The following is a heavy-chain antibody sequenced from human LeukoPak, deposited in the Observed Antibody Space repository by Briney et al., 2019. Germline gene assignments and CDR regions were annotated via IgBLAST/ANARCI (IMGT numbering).Heavy chain of an antibody. CDR3: ARDDAGIAVAGPPVWFDP. J-gene: IGHJ5*02. Sequence: PGGSLRLSCAASGFTFSSYAMSWVRQAPGKGLEWVSAISGSGGSTYYADSVKGRFTISRDNSKSTLYLQMNSLRAEDTAVYYCARDDAGIAVAGPPVWFDPWGQGTLVTVSS. CDR1: GFTFSSYA. D-gene: IGHD6-19*01. V-gene: IGHV3-23*01. CDR2: ISGSGGST.